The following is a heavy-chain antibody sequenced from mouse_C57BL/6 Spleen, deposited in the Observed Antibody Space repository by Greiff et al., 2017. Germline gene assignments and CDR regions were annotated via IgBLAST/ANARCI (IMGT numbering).Heavy chain of an antibody. CDR2: IYPGDGDT. V-gene: IGHV1-82*01. Sequence: VQLQQSGPELVKPGASVKISCKASGYAFSSSWMNWVKQRPGKGLEWIGRIYPGDGDTNYNGKFKGKATLTADKSSSTAYMQLSSLTSEDSAVYFCARDLITTVGGYFDYWGQGTTLTVSS. CDR1: GYAFSSSW. D-gene: IGHD1-1*01. J-gene: IGHJ2*01. CDR3: ARDLITTVGGYFDY.